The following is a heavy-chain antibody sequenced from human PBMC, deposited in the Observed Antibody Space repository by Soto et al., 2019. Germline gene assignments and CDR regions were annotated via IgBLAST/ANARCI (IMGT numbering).Heavy chain of an antibody. CDR3: ARDGYDYVWGSYRYRIE. CDR1: GYTFSSYA. J-gene: IGHJ4*02. CDR2: ISYDGSNK. Sequence: QVQLVQSGAEVKKPGASVKVSCKASGYTFSSYAMHWVRQAPGKGLEWVAVISYDGSNKYYADSVKGRFTISRDNSKNTLYLQMNSLRAEDTAVYYCARDGYDYVWGSYRYRIEWGQGTLVTVSS. D-gene: IGHD3-16*02. V-gene: IGHV3-30-3*01.